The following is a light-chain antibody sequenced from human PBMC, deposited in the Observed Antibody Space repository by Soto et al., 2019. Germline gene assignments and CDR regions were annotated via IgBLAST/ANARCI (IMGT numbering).Light chain of an antibody. CDR2: AAS. Sequence: EIVMTQSPVTLSVSPGERVTLSCRASQSVSNNLGWYQQKSCQATRLLIYAASTRVTGIPARFSGSGSGTEFTLTISSLQSEDFAIYYCQQYNNWPPVTFGQGTRLDIK. V-gene: IGKV3-15*01. CDR1: QSVSNN. CDR3: QQYNNWPPVT. J-gene: IGKJ5*01.